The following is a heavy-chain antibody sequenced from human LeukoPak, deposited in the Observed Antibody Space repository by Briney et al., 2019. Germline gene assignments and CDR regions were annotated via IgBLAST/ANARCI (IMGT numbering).Heavy chain of an antibody. Sequence: SETLSLTCTVSGGSISRGDYYWSWIRQPPGKGLEWIGYIYYSGSTYYNPSLKSRVAISLDTSKNQFSLQLISVTAADTAVYYCARTHGIVGATFFDYWGQGTLVTVSP. CDR2: IYYSGST. CDR1: GGSISRGDYY. V-gene: IGHV4-30-4*08. J-gene: IGHJ4*02. CDR3: ARTHGIVGATFFDY. D-gene: IGHD1-26*01.